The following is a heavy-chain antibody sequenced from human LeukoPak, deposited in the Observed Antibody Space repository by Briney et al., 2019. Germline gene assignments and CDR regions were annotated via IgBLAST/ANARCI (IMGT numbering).Heavy chain of an antibody. CDR2: IYYSGST. CDR3: ARETSLMGYASGLGFNY. Sequence: SETLSLTCTVSGGSISSYYWSWIRQPPGKGLEWIGYIYYSGSTNYNPSLKSRVTISIDTPKNQFSLKLTSVTAVDTATYYCARETSLMGYASGLGFNYWGQGILVTVSS. V-gene: IGHV4-59*01. J-gene: IGHJ4*02. CDR1: GGSISSYY. D-gene: IGHD6-19*01.